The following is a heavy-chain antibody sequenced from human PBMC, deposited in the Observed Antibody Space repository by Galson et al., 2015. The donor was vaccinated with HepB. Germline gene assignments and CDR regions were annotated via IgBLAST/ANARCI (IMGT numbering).Heavy chain of an antibody. J-gene: IGHJ6*02. V-gene: IGHV3-48*03. CDR3: ARVPFLNGMDV. CDR1: GFTFSSYE. D-gene: IGHD3-3*02. Sequence: SLRLSCAASGFTFSSYEMSWVRQAPGKGLEWVSYISSSGSTIYYADSVKGRFTISRDNAKNSLYLQMNSLRAEDTAVYYCARVPFLNGMDVWGQGTTVTVSS. CDR2: ISSSGSTI.